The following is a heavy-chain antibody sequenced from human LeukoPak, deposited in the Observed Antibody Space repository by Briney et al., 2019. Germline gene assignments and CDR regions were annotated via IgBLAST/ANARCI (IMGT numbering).Heavy chain of an antibody. D-gene: IGHD4-17*01. CDR1: GGSISSGGYY. CDR3: ARHLVGDPDAFDI. Sequence: SQTLSLTCTVSGGSISSGGYYWSWIRQHPGKGLEWIGYIYYSGSTYYNPSLKSRVTISVDTSKNQFSLKLSSVTAADTAVYYCARHLVGDPDAFDIWGQGTMVTVSS. V-gene: IGHV4-31*03. CDR2: IYYSGST. J-gene: IGHJ3*02.